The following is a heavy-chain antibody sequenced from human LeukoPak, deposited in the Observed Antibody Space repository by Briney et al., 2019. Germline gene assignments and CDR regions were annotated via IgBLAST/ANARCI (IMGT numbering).Heavy chain of an antibody. CDR2: IIPIFGTA. CDR3: ARVGGGNSNDPDAFDI. J-gene: IGHJ3*02. CDR1: GGTFSSYA. Sequence: GASVKVSCKASGGTFSSYAISWVRQAPGQGLEWMGGIIPIFGTANYAQKFQGRVTITADESTSTAYMELSSLRSEDTAVYYCARVGGGNSNDPDAFDIWAKGQWSPSLQ. D-gene: IGHD4-23*01. V-gene: IGHV1-69*13.